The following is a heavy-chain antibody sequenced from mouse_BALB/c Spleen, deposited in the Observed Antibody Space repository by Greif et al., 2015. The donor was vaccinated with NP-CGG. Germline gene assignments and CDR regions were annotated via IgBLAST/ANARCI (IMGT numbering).Heavy chain of an antibody. Sequence: VKLMESGAELVRPGVSVKISCKGSGYTFTDYAMHWVKQSHAKSLEWIGVISTYYGDASYNQKFKGKATMTVDKSSSTAYMELGRLTSEDSAIYYCARSLSGYAMDYWGQGTSVTVSS. V-gene: IGHV1S137*01. CDR1: GYTFTDYA. J-gene: IGHJ4*01. CDR3: ARSLSGYAMDY. CDR2: ISTYYGDA.